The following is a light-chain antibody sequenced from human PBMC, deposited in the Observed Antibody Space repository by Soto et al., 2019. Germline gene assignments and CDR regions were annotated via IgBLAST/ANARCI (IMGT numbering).Light chain of an antibody. Sequence: EIVMTQSPATLSLSPGERAILSCRASQRVSPNVAWYQQKPGQAPRLLIYAASTRATGIPARFSGSGSGTDFTLTISSLEPEDFAVYYCQQRSNWPPITFGQGTRLEIK. CDR3: QQRSNWPPIT. J-gene: IGKJ5*01. CDR2: AAS. V-gene: IGKV3-11*01. CDR1: QRVSPN.